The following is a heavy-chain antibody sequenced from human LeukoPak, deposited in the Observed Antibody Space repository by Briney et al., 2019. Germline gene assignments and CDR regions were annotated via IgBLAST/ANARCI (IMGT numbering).Heavy chain of an antibody. CDR2: ISSSSSYI. V-gene: IGHV3-21*01. CDR1: GFTFSSYI. D-gene: IGHD3-22*01. J-gene: IGHJ6*03. Sequence: GGSLRLSCAASGFTFSSYIMNWVRQAPGKGLEWVASISSSSSYIYYADSVKGRFTISRDNAKNSLYLQMNSLRAEDTAVYYCAREPDSSGYYVLTLYSYYMDVWGKGTTVTVSS. CDR3: AREPDSSGYYVLTLYSYYMDV.